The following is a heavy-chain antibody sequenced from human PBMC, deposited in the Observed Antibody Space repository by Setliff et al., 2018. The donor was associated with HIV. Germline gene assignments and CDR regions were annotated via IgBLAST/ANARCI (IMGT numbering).Heavy chain of an antibody. CDR1: GYTFTSYY. Sequence: ASVKVSCKASGYTFTSYYMHWVRQAPGQGLEWMGSINLYKDGTHYAQKFQDRVAMTADTSTNTVYMELRSLRSDDTAVYYCVRDESSYYDSSGYLVFDHWGQGTLVTVSS. CDR3: VRDESSYYDSSGYLVFDH. CDR2: INLYKDGT. J-gene: IGHJ4*02. D-gene: IGHD3-22*01. V-gene: IGHV1-18*04.